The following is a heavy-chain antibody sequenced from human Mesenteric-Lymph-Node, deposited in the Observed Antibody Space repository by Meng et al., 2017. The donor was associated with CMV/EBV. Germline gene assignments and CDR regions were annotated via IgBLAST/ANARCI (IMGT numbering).Heavy chain of an antibody. CDR1: YTFTDHY. CDR3: ARGLNDGRYRVYYFDY. CDR2: IDPNSGGT. J-gene: IGHJ4*02. D-gene: IGHD4-11*01. Sequence: YTFTDHYIHWVRQAPGQGLEWMGWIDPNSGGTVYAQSFQGRVTMTRDTSIRTAYMELVWLTSDDTAVYYCARGLNDGRYRVYYFDYWGQGTLVTVSS. V-gene: IGHV1-2*02.